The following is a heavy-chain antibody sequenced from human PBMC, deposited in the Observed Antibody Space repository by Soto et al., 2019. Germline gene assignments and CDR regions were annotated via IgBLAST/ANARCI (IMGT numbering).Heavy chain of an antibody. D-gene: IGHD2-2*01. CDR2: INHSGST. V-gene: IGHV4-34*01. J-gene: IGHJ6*02. CDR3: ARGYCSSTSCYHQSYYYYGMDV. CDR1: GGSFSGYY. Sequence: SETLSLTCAVYGGSFSGYYWSWIRQPPGKGLEWIGEINHSGSTNYNPSLKSRVTISVDTSKNQFSLKLSSVTAADTAVYYCARGYCSSTSCYHQSYYYYGMDVWGQGTTVTVS.